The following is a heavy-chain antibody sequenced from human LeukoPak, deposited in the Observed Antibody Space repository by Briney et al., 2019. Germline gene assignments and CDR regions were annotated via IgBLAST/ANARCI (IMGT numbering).Heavy chain of an antibody. CDR2: IYYSGST. CDR3: ARVRSEYYDSSGYSDDAFDI. D-gene: IGHD3-22*01. CDR1: GGSISSGGYY. V-gene: IGHV4-31*03. Sequence: SETLSLTCTVSGGSISSGGYYWSWIRQHQGKGLEWIGYIYYSGSTYYNPSLKSRVTISVDTSKNQFSLKLSSVTAADTAVYYCARVRSEYYDSSGYSDDAFDIWGQGTMVTVSS. J-gene: IGHJ3*02.